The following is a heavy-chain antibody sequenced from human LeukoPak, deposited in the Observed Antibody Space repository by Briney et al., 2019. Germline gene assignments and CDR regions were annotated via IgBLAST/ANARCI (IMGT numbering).Heavy chain of an antibody. V-gene: IGHV4-34*01. J-gene: IGHJ3*02. CDR3: ARMVRERHSFDI. D-gene: IGHD3-10*01. CDR1: GGSFSAFY. CDR2: INHSGST. Sequence: SETLSLTCAVYGGSFSAFYWSWNRRPPGKKLEWIGEINHSGSTNQNPSLKSRVTMSVDTSNHRFSLRLRSVTAADTAVYYCARMVRERHSFDIWGRGTMVTVSS.